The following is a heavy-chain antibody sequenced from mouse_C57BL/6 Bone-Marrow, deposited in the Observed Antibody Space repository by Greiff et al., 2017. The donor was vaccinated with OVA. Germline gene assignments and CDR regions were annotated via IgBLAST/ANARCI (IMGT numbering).Heavy chain of an antibody. Sequence: EVKVVESGEGLVKPGGSLKLSCAASGFTFSSYAMSWVRQTPEKRLEWVAYISSGGDYIYYADTVKGRFTISRDNARNTLYLQMSSLKSEDTAMYYCTRVGGLRRKGYWYFDVWGTGTTVTVSS. CDR3: TRVGGLRRKGYWYFDV. CDR1: GFTFSSYA. J-gene: IGHJ1*03. D-gene: IGHD2-4*01. CDR2: ISSGGDYI. V-gene: IGHV5-9-1*02.